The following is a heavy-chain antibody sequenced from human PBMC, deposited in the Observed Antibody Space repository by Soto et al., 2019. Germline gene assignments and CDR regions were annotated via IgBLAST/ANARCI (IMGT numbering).Heavy chain of an antibody. CDR3: AKFRGPTYDFYYMDA. D-gene: IGHD3-10*01. CDR1: GFIFSNYA. Sequence: EVQLLESGGGVVQPGGSLTLSCAASGFIFSNYAMTWVRQAPGKGLEWVSSRGSGGSTYQADSVKGRFIISRDNSKNMLYLQMDSLRAEDTAVDYCAKFRGPTYDFYYMDAWGKGTTVIVS. V-gene: IGHV3-23*01. CDR2: SRGSGGST. J-gene: IGHJ6*03.